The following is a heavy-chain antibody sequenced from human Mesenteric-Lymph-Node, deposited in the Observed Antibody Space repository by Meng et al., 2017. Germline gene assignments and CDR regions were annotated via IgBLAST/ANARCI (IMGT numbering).Heavy chain of an antibody. D-gene: IGHD6-19*01. CDR1: GFTVSSND. CDR3: ARGLSVAVAGTTIVTR. CDR2: ISSSGSTI. Sequence: GESLKISCTASGFTVSSNDMSWVRQAPGKGLEWVSYISSSGSTIYYADSVKGRFTISRYNSKNTLYLQMNSLRAEDTAVYYCARGLSVAVAGTTIVTRWGQGTLVTVSS. V-gene: IGHV3-48*01. J-gene: IGHJ4*02.